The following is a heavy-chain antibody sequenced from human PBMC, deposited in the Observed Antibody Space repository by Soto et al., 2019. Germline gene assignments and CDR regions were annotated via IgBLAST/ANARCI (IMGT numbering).Heavy chain of an antibody. CDR1: GYIFVNYG. V-gene: IGHV1-18*01. CDR2: ISPYSGNT. D-gene: IGHD3-16*01. J-gene: IGHJ6*01. Sequence: QVQLVQSGDEVKKPGASVKVSCKASGYIFVNYGIAWVRQAPGQALEWLGWISPYSGNTHSATKIQGTLTMTTDSSSTTAYMCLVSLTSLDTAVYYCVMVDNYVTPTPQDVW. CDR3: VMVDNYVTPTPQDV.